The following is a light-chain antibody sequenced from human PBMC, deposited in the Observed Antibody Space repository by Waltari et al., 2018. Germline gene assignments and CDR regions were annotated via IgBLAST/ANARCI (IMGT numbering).Light chain of an antibody. J-gene: IGKJ5*01. Sequence: DIVMTQSPDSLAVSLGERATINCKSSQRILYRSNNQNYLAWYQQKPGQPPKLLIYWASTREFGVPDRFRGSGSGTDFTLTISSLQADDFATYYCQQYNTYPLTFGQGTRLEI. V-gene: IGKV4-1*01. CDR1: QRILYRSNNQNY. CDR2: WAS. CDR3: QQYNTYPLT.